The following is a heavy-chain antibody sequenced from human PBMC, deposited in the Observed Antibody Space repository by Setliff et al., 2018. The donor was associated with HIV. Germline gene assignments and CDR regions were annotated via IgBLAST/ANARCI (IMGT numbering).Heavy chain of an antibody. Sequence: PSETLSLTCTVSDSGTYYWSWIRQPAGKGLEWIGRVSSRGDTNYNPSLKSRVTMSVDTSKNQFSLKLTSVTASDTAVYYCARAAAGNTGPFDLWGQGSPVTVSS. CDR1: DSGTYY. CDR2: VSSRGDT. D-gene: IGHD4-17*01. J-gene: IGHJ4*02. CDR3: ARAAAGNTGPFDL. V-gene: IGHV4-4*07.